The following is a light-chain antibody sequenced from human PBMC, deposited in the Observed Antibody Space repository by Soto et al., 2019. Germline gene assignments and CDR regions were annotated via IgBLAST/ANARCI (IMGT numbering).Light chain of an antibody. V-gene: IGKV1-5*01. CDR3: QQYDSVLGT. CDR1: QSISNR. J-gene: IGKJ1*01. CDR2: DAS. Sequence: DIQMTQSPSTLSASVGDRVTITCRASQSISNRLAWYQQKPGKAPKFLIYDASSLESGVPSRFSGSGSGTEFTLTISSLQPDDFATYYCQQYDSVLGTFGPGTKVDIK.